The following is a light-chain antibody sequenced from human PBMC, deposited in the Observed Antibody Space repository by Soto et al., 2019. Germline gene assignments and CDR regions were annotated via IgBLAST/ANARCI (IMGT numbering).Light chain of an antibody. J-gene: IGKJ5*01. CDR3: QQYGSSPPKVT. CDR1: QSVSNN. V-gene: IGKV3-20*01. CDR2: AAS. Sequence: EMEMTQSPATLSVSPGERATLSCRASQSVSNNLAWYQQKPGQAPRLLIYAASTRATSIPARFSGSGSGTDFTLTISRLEPEDFAVYYCQQYGSSPPKVTFGQGTRLRL.